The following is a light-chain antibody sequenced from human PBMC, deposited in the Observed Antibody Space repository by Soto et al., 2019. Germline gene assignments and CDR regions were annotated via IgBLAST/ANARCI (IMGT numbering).Light chain of an antibody. J-gene: IGKJ1*01. CDR1: QSVSSSY. CDR3: QQYGNPPWT. Sequence: EIVLTQSPATLSLSPGERATLSCRASQSVSSSYLAWYQQKPGQPPSLPNYGASTRATGIPDRFSGSGFGTDFTLTISRLEPEDFAVYYFQQYGNPPWTFGQGTKVDIK. CDR2: GAS. V-gene: IGKV3-20*01.